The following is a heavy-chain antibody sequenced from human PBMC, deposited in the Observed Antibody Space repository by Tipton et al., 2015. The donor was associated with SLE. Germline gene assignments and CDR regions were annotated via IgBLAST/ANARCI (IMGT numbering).Heavy chain of an antibody. J-gene: IGHJ5*02. CDR1: GGSISSGGYS. CDR3: ARDPQTYHNFWGAYHWFDP. V-gene: IGHV4-30-2*01. Sequence: TLSLTCAVSGGSISSGGYSWNWIRQPPGKGLEWIGYIYHSGSTYYNPSLKSRVTISVDRSKNQFSLKLSSVTAADTAVYYCARDPQTYHNFWGAYHWFDPWGQGTLVTVSS. CDR2: IYHSGST. D-gene: IGHD3-16*01.